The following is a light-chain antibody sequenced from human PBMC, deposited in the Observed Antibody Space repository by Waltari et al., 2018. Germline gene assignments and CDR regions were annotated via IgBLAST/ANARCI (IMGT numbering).Light chain of an antibody. CDR2: WAS. J-gene: IGKJ2*01. Sequence: DIVMTQSPDSLAVSLGERATINCKSSQSVLYSSNNKKYLAWYQEKPGQAPKLLIYWASTRESGVPDRFSGSESGTEFTLTISSLQAEDVAVYYCQQYYSSPPYTFGQGTKLEIK. CDR1: QSVLYSSNNKKY. V-gene: IGKV4-1*01. CDR3: QQYYSSPPYT.